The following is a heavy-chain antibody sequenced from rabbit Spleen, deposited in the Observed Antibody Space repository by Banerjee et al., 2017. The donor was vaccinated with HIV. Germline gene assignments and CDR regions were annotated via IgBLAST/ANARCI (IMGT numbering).Heavy chain of an antibody. CDR1: GLDFSSSYW. V-gene: IGHV1S45*01. Sequence: QEQLVESGGDLVKPGASLTLTCTASGLDFSSSYWICWVRQAPGKGLEWIACIDVSSSGSTYYASWAKGRFTISRTSSTTVALQMTSLTAADTATYFCARDTGSSFASYGMDLWGPGTLVTVS. J-gene: IGHJ6*01. CDR2: IDVSSSGST. D-gene: IGHD8-1*01. CDR3: ARDTGSSFASYGMDL.